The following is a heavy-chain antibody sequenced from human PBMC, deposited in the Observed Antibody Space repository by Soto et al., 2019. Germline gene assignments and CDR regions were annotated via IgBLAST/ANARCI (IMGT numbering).Heavy chain of an antibody. CDR3: ARRGIVVSHSYYYYGMDV. CDR1: GYSFTSYW. CDR2: IYPGDSDT. V-gene: IGHV5-51*01. Sequence: GESLKISCKGSGYSFTSYWIGWVRQMPGKGLEWMGIIYPGDSDTRYSPSFQGQVTISADKSISTAYLQWSSLKASDTAMYYCARRGIVVSHSYYYYGMDVWAQGTTVTVSS. J-gene: IGHJ6*02. D-gene: IGHD1-26*01.